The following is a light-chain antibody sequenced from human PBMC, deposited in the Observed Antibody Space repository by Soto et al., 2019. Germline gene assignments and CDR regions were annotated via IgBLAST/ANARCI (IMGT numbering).Light chain of an antibody. CDR3: NSYTITSARV. J-gene: IGLJ1*01. CDR1: SSDVGGYNF. Sequence: QSALTQPASVSGSPGQSITISCTGTSSDVGGYNFVSWYQHHPGKAPKLVIYEVSKRPSGISDRFSGSKSGNTATLTISGLQVEDEADYYCNSYTITSARVFGTGTKVTV. CDR2: EVS. V-gene: IGLV2-14*01.